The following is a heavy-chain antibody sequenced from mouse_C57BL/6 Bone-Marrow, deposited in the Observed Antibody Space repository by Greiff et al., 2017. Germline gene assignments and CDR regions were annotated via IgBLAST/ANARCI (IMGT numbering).Heavy chain of an antibody. CDR1: GYTFTSYW. D-gene: IGHD2-1*01. J-gene: IGHJ3*01. CDR2: IDPSDSYT. Sequence: QVQLQQPGAELVKPGASVKLSCKASGYTFTSYWMPWVKQRPGQGLEWIGVIDPSDSYTNYNQKFKGKATLTVDKSSSTAYMQLSSLTSEDSAVYYCARDDSYCCGNPAGLAYWGQGTLVTVSA. CDR3: ARDDSYCCGNPAGLAY. V-gene: IGHV1-50*01.